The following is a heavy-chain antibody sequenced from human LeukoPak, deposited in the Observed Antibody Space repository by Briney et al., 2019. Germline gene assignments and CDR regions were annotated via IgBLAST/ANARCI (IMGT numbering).Heavy chain of an antibody. CDR3: ARGGARGYSYGYEIY. Sequence: ASVKVSCKASGYTFTSYGISWVRQAPGQGLEWMGWISAYNGNTNYAQKLQGRVTMTTDTSTSTAYMELRSLRSDDTAVYYCARGGARGYSYGYEIYWGQGTLVTVSS. V-gene: IGHV1-18*01. J-gene: IGHJ4*02. CDR1: GYTFTSYG. D-gene: IGHD5-18*01. CDR2: ISAYNGNT.